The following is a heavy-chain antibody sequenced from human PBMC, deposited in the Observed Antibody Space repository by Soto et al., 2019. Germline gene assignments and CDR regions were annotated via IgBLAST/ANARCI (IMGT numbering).Heavy chain of an antibody. J-gene: IGHJ5*02. D-gene: IGHD2-15*01. V-gene: IGHV4-31*03. Sequence: SETLSLTCTVSGGSISSGGYYWSWIRQHPGKGLEWIGYIYYSGSTYYNPSLKSRVTISVDTSKNQFSLKLSSVTAADTAVYYCARDRCSGGSCYLHDDWFDPWGQGTLVTVSS. CDR1: GGSISSGGYY. CDR2: IYYSGST. CDR3: ARDRCSGGSCYLHDDWFDP.